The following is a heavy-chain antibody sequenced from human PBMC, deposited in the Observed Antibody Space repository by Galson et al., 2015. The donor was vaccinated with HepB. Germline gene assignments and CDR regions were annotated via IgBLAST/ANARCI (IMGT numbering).Heavy chain of an antibody. Sequence: SLRLSCAASGFTFDDYAMHWVRQAPGKGLEWVSGISWNSGSIGYADSVKGRFTISRDNAKNTLYLQMNSLRAEDTALYYCAKDMETCSSTSCHGWDYFDYWGQGTLVTVSS. CDR1: GFTFDDYA. D-gene: IGHD2-2*01. CDR3: AKDMETCSSTSCHGWDYFDY. J-gene: IGHJ4*02. V-gene: IGHV3-9*01. CDR2: ISWNSGSI.